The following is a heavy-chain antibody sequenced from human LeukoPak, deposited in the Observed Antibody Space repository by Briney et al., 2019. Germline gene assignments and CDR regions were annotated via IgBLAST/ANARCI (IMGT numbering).Heavy chain of an antibody. Sequence: SETLSLTCTVSGGSISSYYWSWIRQPAGKGLEWIGRIYTSGSTNYNPSLKSRVTMSVDTSKNQFSLKLSSVTAADTAVYYCARAPDGLRNYYYYMDVWGKGTTVTVSS. CDR1: GGSISSYY. CDR3: ARAPDGLRNYYYYMDV. V-gene: IGHV4-4*07. D-gene: IGHD5-24*01. J-gene: IGHJ6*03. CDR2: IYTSGST.